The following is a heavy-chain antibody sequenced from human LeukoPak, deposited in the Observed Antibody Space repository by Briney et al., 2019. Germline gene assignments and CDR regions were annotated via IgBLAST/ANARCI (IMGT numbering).Heavy chain of an antibody. CDR2: ISYDGSNK. V-gene: IGHV3-30*03. CDR3: AREGPRGNSQFDY. D-gene: IGHD2/OR15-2a*01. J-gene: IGHJ4*02. CDR1: GFTFSSYG. Sequence: GGSLRLSCAASGFTFSSYGMHWVRQAPGKGLEWVAVISYDGSNKYYTDSVKGRLTISRDNSKDTLFLQMNGLRAEDTAVYYCAREGPRGNSQFDYWGQGTLVTVSS.